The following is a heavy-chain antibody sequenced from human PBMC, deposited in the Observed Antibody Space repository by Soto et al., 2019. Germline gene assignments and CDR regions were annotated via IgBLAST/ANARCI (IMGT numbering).Heavy chain of an antibody. CDR3: AKIWGGTPGAYLNY. V-gene: IGHV3-23*01. Sequence: EVQLLESGGGLVQPGGSLRLSCAASGFTFNTYAMSWVRQAPGRGLEWVSGISGSGGSTFHADSVKGRFTISRDNSGKPVYLKMSSRGPGDPPIYYCAKIWGGTPGAYLNYGGREPLFPFSS. J-gene: IGHJ4*02. D-gene: IGHD3-16*01. CDR1: GFTFNTYA. CDR2: ISGSGGST.